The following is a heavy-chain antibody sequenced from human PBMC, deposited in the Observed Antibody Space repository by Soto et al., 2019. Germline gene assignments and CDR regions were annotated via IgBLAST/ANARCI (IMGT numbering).Heavy chain of an antibody. J-gene: IGHJ4*02. CDR2: IYYSGST. Sequence: SETLSLTCTVYGGSVSSGSYYWSWIRQPPGKGLEWIGYIYYSGSTNYNPSLKSRVTISVDTSKNQFSLKLSSVTAADTAVYYCARDRRRAGFDYRGQGTLVTVSS. CDR1: GGSVSSGSYY. CDR3: ARDRRRAGFDY. V-gene: IGHV4-61*01.